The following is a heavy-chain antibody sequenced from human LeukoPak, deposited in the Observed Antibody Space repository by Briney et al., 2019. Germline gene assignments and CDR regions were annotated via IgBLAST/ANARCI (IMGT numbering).Heavy chain of an antibody. Sequence: SVKVSCKASGGTFSSYAISWVRQAPGQGLEWMGGIIPIFDTANYAQKFQGRVTITADESTSTAYMELSSLRSEDTAVYYCARDGGYSSSSSASFDYWGQGTLVTVSS. CDR3: ARDGGYSSSSSASFDY. D-gene: IGHD6-13*01. CDR1: GGTFSSYA. V-gene: IGHV1-69*13. J-gene: IGHJ4*02. CDR2: IIPIFDTA.